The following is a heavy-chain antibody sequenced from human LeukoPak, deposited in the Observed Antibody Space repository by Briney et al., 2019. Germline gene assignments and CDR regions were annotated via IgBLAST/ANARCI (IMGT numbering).Heavy chain of an antibody. CDR1: GFTFSSYA. Sequence: GGSLRLSCAASGFTFSSYAMSWVRQAPGKGLELVSAISGSGGSTYYGDSVKVRFTISRDNSKNTLYLQMNSLRAEDTAVYYCAKDRAIVGATLFDYWGQGTLVTVSS. V-gene: IGHV3-23*01. J-gene: IGHJ4*02. CDR3: AKDRAIVGATLFDY. D-gene: IGHD1-26*01. CDR2: ISGSGGST.